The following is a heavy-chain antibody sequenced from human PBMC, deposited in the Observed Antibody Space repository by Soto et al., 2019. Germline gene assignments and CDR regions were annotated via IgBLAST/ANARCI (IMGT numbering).Heavy chain of an antibody. D-gene: IGHD3-16*01. CDR1: GYTFTSYY. J-gene: IGHJ6*02. Sequence: QVQLVQSGAEVKKPGASVRISCKAHGYTFTSYYMNWVRQAPGQGLEWMGVINPAAGDTTYAEKFEGRVNMTRDTSTRTVYMDLNSLRSDDTAVYYCARMMGYLLGVDHYYDGMDVWGQGTTVTISS. CDR3: ARMMGYLLGVDHYYDGMDV. CDR2: INPAAGDT. V-gene: IGHV1-46*01.